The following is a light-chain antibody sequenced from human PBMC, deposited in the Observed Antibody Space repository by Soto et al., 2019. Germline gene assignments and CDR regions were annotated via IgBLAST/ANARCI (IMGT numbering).Light chain of an antibody. J-gene: IGLJ2*01. CDR2: NNN. CDR1: SSNIGSNS. Sequence: QSVLTQPPSASGTPGQRVTISCSGSSSNIGSNSVNWYQQLPGTAPKLRIYNNNQRPSGGPDRFAGSKAGTSASLAIGGRQSEDEADYYCGAWEDSLVVFGAGTKLTVL. CDR3: GAWEDSLVV. V-gene: IGLV1-44*01.